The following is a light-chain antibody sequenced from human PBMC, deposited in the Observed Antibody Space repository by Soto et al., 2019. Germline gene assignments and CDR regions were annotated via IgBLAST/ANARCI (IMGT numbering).Light chain of an antibody. CDR3: CSYAGTTTFYV. Sequence: QSALTQPASVSGSPGQSITISCTGTSSDVGRYNLVSWYQHHPGKAPKLIIYDVTQWPSGASNRFSGSKSGNTASLTIFGLQAEDEADYYCCSYAGTTTFYVFGTEIKVTVL. J-gene: IGLJ1*01. CDR2: DVT. V-gene: IGLV2-23*02. CDR1: SSDVGRYNL.